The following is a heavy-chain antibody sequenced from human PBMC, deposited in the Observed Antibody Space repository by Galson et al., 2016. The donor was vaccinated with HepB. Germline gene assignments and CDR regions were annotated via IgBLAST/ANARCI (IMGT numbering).Heavy chain of an antibody. D-gene: IGHD5-18*01. Sequence: SLRLSCAAPGFIFSKYTMHWVRQAPGKGLQYVAGISYNGGTTHYADSVKGRFTISRDNSKNTLYLQMSSLRVEDTSVYFCVRQPTYGYPFDYWGQGILVTVSS. CDR3: VRQPTYGYPFDY. CDR2: ISYNGGTT. V-gene: IGHV3-64D*08. CDR1: GFIFSKYT. J-gene: IGHJ4*02.